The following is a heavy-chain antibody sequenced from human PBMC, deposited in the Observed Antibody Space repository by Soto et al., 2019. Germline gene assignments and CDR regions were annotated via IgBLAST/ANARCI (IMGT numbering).Heavy chain of an antibody. CDR2: IIPIFGTA. CDR1: GGTFSSYA. V-gene: IGHV1-69*13. D-gene: IGHD2-8*01. Sequence: GASVKVSCKASGGTFSSYAISWVRQAPGQGLEWMGGIIPIFGTANYAQKFQGRVTITADESTSTAYMELSSLRSEDTAVYYCARDTPNVGGYFDYWGQGTLVTVSS. J-gene: IGHJ4*02. CDR3: ARDTPNVGGYFDY.